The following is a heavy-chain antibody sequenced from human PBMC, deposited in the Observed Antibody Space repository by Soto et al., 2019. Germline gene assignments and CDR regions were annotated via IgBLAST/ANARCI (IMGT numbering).Heavy chain of an antibody. D-gene: IGHD6-6*01. J-gene: IGHJ6*02. CDR1: GFSLSTSGMC. CDR2: IDWDDDK. V-gene: IGHV2-70*01. Sequence: SGPTLANPTQTLTLTCTFSGFSLSTSGMCVSWIRQPPGKALEWLALIDWDDDKYYSTSLKTRLTISKDTSNNQVVLTMTNMEPVDTGTYYWARIQRDSRPSGHYYGMDVWGQGTTVTVSS. CDR3: ARIQRDSRPSGHYYGMDV.